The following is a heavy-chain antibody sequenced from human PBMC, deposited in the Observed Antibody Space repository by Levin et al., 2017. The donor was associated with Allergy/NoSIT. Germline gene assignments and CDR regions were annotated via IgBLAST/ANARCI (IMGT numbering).Heavy chain of an antibody. Sequence: GGSLRLSCAASGFTFSSYAMSWVRQAPGKGLEWVSAISGSGGSTYYADSVKGRFTISRDNSKNTLYLQMNSLRAEDTAVYYCALDGDIWGAFDIWGQGTMVTVSS. V-gene: IGHV3-23*01. CDR2: ISGSGGST. CDR1: GFTFSSYA. D-gene: IGHD3-16*01. J-gene: IGHJ3*02. CDR3: ALDGDIWGAFDI.